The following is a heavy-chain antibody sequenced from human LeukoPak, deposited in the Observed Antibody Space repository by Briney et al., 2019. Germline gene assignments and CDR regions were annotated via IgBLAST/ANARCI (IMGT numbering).Heavy chain of an antibody. V-gene: IGHV3-48*04. D-gene: IGHD3-10*02. CDR3: AELGITMIGGV. CDR2: ISSSSSTI. J-gene: IGHJ6*04. Sequence: GGSLRLSCAASGFTFSSYSMNWVRQAPGKGLEWVSYISSSSSTIYYADSVKGRFTISRDNAKNSLYLQMNSLRAEDTAVYYCAELGITMIGGVWGKGTTVSISS. CDR1: GFTFSSYS.